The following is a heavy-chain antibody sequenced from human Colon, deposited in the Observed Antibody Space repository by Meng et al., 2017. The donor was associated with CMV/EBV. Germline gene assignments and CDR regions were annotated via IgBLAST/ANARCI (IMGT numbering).Heavy chain of an antibody. CDR3: ARGRYARYFDY. J-gene: IGHJ4*02. Sequence: LTWAVYGGSFSGYYWSWIRRPPGKGLEWIGEINHSGSTSYNPSLKSRVTISVDTSKNQFSLKLSSVTAADTAVYYCARGRYARYFDYWGQGTLVTVSS. D-gene: IGHD2-2*01. V-gene: IGHV4-34*01. CDR2: INHSGST. CDR1: GGSFSGYY.